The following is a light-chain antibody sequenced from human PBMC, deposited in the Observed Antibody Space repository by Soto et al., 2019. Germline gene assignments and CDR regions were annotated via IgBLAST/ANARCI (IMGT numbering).Light chain of an antibody. Sequence: EIVLTQSPATLSLSPGERATLSCRASQSVTTFLAWYQQKPGQAPRLLSSDASDRATGIPARFSGSGSGTGFTRTISSLESEDFAVYYFQQRSNWPWTFGQGTKVEI. V-gene: IGKV3-11*01. CDR3: QQRSNWPWT. CDR1: QSVTTF. CDR2: DAS. J-gene: IGKJ1*01.